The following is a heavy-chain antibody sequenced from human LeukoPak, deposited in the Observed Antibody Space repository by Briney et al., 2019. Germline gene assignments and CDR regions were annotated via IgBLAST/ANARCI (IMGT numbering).Heavy chain of an antibody. Sequence: GGSLRLSCAASGFTFSSYGMSWVRQAPGKGLEWVSAISGSGGSTYYADSVKGRFTISRDNSKNTLYLLMNSLRAEDTAVYYCARGGSSGSTFYAFDIWGQGTMVTVSS. CDR2: ISGSGGST. D-gene: IGHD6-19*01. J-gene: IGHJ3*02. CDR3: ARGGSSGSTFYAFDI. CDR1: GFTFSSYG. V-gene: IGHV3-23*01.